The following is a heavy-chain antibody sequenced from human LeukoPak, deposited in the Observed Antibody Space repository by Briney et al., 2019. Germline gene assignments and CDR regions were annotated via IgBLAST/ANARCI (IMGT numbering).Heavy chain of an antibody. J-gene: IGHJ6*03. V-gene: IGHV3-7*01. CDR2: INGDGSEK. Sequence: GGSLRLSCAASGFTFSRYWMSWVRQAPGKGLEWVANINGDGSEKIYVDFVKGRFTISRDNAKNSLYLQMNSLRGEDRAVYYCARQRYMDVWGKGTTVTVSS. CDR1: GFTFSRYW. CDR3: ARQRYMDV.